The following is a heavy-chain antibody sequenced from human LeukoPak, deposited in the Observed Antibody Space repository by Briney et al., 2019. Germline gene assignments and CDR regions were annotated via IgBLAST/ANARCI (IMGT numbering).Heavy chain of an antibody. V-gene: IGHV3-23*01. J-gene: IGHJ4*02. CDR3: AKGYRGSGYSYVAYPFDY. Sequence: GGSLRLSCAASGFTFSSYAMSWVRQAPGKGLEWVSAISGSGGSTYYADSVKGRFTISRDNSKNTLYLQMNSLRAEDTAVYYCAKGYRGSGYSYVAYPFDYGGEGPLVPVSS. CDR1: GFTFSSYA. CDR2: ISGSGGST. D-gene: IGHD3-22*01.